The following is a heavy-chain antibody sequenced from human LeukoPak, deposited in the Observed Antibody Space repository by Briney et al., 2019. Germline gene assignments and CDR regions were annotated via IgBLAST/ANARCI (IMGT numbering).Heavy chain of an antibody. CDR3: ARGGSGSYYRDYYYYMDV. Sequence: PSETLSLTCTVSGGSISSYYWSWIRQSPGKGLEWIGYIYYSGSTNYNPSLKSRVTISVDTSKNQFSLKLSSVTAADTAVYYCARGGSGSYYRDYYYYMDVWGKGTTVTVSS. J-gene: IGHJ6*03. CDR2: IYYSGST. D-gene: IGHD1-26*01. CDR1: GGSISSYY. V-gene: IGHV4-59*01.